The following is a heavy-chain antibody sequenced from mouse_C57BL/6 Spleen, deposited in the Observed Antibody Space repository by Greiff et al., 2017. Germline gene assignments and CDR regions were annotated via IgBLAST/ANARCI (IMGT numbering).Heavy chain of an antibody. D-gene: IGHD2-3*01. CDR1: GYAFSSYW. V-gene: IGHV1-80*01. J-gene: IGHJ2*01. Sequence: VKLVESGAELVKPGASVKISCKASGYAFSSYWMNWVKQRPGKGLEWIGQIYPGDGDTNYNGKFKGKATLTADKSSSTAYMQLSSLTSEDSAVYFCARSIYDGYYDDYWGQGTTLTVSS. CDR3: ARSIYDGYYDDY. CDR2: IYPGDGDT.